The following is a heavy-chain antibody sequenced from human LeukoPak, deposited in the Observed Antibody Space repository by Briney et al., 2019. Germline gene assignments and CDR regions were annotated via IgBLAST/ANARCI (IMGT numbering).Heavy chain of an antibody. D-gene: IGHD6-13*01. CDR2: IYSGGST. Sequence: PGGSLRLSCAASGFTFSSYAMSWVRQAPGKGLEWVSVIYSGGSTYYADSVKGRFTISRDNSKNTLYLQMNSLRAEDTAVYYCARDRSGIAAYWGQGTLVTVSS. CDR1: GFTFSSYA. J-gene: IGHJ4*02. V-gene: IGHV3-53*01. CDR3: ARDRSGIAAY.